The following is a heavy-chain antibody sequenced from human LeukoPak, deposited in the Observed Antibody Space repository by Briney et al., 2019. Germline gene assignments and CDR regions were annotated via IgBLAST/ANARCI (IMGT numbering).Heavy chain of an antibody. CDR3: AKVPTSFYTASWGFDN. V-gene: IGHV3-23*01. Sequence: GGSLRLSCAASGFTFSSSAMSWVRQVPGKGLEWVSAISGSESSTYYADSVRGRFTISRDNSKNTLYLQMNSLRSEDTAVYYCAKVPTSFYTASWGFDNWGQGTLVTVSS. CDR1: GFTFSSSA. J-gene: IGHJ4*02. D-gene: IGHD5-18*01. CDR2: ISGSESST.